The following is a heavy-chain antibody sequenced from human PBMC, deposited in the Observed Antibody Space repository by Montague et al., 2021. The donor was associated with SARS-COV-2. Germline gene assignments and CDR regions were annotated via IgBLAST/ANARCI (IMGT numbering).Heavy chain of an antibody. V-gene: IGHV4-59*12. Sequence: SETLSLTCTVPGDSINTYYWNWIRQPPGKGLEWLGSIFYTGSTNYTPSLKSRVTISLETSKNQFFLKVTSVTAADTAVYYCARQAAGSYFYYGVDVWGQGTTCTLSS. J-gene: IGHJ6*02. D-gene: IGHD6-13*01. CDR2: IFYTGST. CDR1: GDSINTYY. CDR3: ARQAAGSYFYYGVDV.